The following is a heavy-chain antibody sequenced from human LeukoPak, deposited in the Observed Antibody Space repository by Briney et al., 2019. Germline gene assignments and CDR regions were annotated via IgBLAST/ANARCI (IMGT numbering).Heavy chain of an antibody. J-gene: IGHJ4*02. CDR1: GFTVSRNY. CDR2: IYSGGST. CDR3: ARDQGSYCSGGSCYSGFDY. Sequence: GGSLRLSCAASGFTVSRNYMSWVRQAPGKGLEWVSVIYSGGSTYYADSVKGRFTISRDNSKNTLYLQMNSLRAEDTAVYYCARDQGSYCSGGSCYSGFDYWGQATLVTVSS. D-gene: IGHD2-15*01. V-gene: IGHV3-53*01.